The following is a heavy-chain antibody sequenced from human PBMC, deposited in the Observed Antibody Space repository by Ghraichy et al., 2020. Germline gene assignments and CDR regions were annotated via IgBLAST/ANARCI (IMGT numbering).Heavy chain of an antibody. CDR1: GGSISSSSYY. D-gene: IGHD6-19*01. CDR2: IYYSGST. J-gene: IGHJ3*02. V-gene: IGHV4-39*01. Sequence: SETLSLTCTVSGGSISSSSYYWGWIRQPPGKGLEWIGSIYYSGSTYYNPSLESRVTISVDTSKNQFSLKLSSVTAADTAVYYCNIAVAGTADAFDIWGQGTMVTVSS. CDR3: NIAVAGTADAFDI.